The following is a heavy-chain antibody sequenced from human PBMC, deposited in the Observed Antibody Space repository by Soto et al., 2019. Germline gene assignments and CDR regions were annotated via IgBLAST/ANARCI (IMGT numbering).Heavy chain of an antibody. J-gene: IGHJ4*02. V-gene: IGHV3-30*18. CDR3: AKDQGSSWYEIDY. D-gene: IGHD6-13*01. CDR1: GFTFSTYV. Sequence: PGGSLRLSCAASGFTFSTYVMHWVRQAPGKGLEWVAHISSDGNNKYYADSVKGRFTISRDNSKNTLYLQMNSLRAEDTAVYYCAKDQGSSWYEIDYWGQGTLVTVSS. CDR2: ISSDGNNK.